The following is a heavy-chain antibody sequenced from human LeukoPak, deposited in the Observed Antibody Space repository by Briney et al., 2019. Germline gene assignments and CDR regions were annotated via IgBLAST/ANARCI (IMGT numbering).Heavy chain of an antibody. Sequence: RASVKVSCKASGGTFSSYAISRVRQAPGQGLEWMGGIIPIFGTANYAQKFQGRVTITADESTSTAYMELSSLRSEDTAVYYCASHSSSWYFGNWFDPWGQGTLVTVSS. CDR2: IIPIFGTA. D-gene: IGHD6-13*01. J-gene: IGHJ5*02. V-gene: IGHV1-69*13. CDR1: GGTFSSYA. CDR3: ASHSSSWYFGNWFDP.